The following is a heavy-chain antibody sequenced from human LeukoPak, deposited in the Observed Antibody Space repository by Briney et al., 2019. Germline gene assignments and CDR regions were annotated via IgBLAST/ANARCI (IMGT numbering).Heavy chain of an antibody. V-gene: IGHV4-59*01. J-gene: IGHJ4*02. CDR3: ARDPTY. Sequence: PSETLSLPCTVSGDSINSYYWTWIRQAPGKGLEWIGYIYYTGSTNYSPSLKSRVSISIDPSKNQFSLKLTSVTAADTAVYYCARDPTYWGQGILVTVSS. CDR1: GDSINSYY. CDR2: IYYTGST.